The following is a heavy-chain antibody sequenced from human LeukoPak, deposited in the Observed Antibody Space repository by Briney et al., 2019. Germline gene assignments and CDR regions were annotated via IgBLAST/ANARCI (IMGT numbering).Heavy chain of an antibody. J-gene: IGHJ4*02. V-gene: IGHV3-30*04. Sequence: GRSLRLSCAASGFTFSSYAMHWVRQAPGKGLEWVAVISYDGSNKYYADSVKCRFTISRDNSKNTLYLQMNSLRAEDTAVYYCAREFYYGDFHPYFDYWGQGTLVTVSS. CDR1: GFTFSSYA. D-gene: IGHD3-10*01. CDR3: AREFYYGDFHPYFDY. CDR2: ISYDGSNK.